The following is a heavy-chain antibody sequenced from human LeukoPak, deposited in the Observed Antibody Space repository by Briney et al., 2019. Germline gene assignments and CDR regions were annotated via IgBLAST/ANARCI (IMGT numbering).Heavy chain of an antibody. V-gene: IGHV1-69*06. CDR1: VYTFTSYG. D-gene: IGHD3-10*01. CDR3: ARLTMVRGALGYYYYYMDV. CDR2: IIPIFGTA. J-gene: IGHJ6*03. Sequence: GASVKVSCKASVYTFTSYGISWVRQAPGQGLEWMGGIIPIFGTANYAQKFQGRVTITADKSTSTAYMELSSLRSEDTAVYYCARLTMVRGALGYYYYYMDVWGKGTTVTVSS.